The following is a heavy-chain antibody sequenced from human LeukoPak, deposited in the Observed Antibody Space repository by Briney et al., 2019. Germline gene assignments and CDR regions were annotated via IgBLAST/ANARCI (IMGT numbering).Heavy chain of an antibody. V-gene: IGHV5-51*01. J-gene: IGHJ4*02. Sequence: GESLKVSCKGSGYLFTNYWIAWVRQMPGKGLEWMGIIYPGDSDTRYSPSYQGQVTISPDKSISTAYLQWSSLKASDTAMYYCARRSGNFQADYNFDYWGQGTLVTVSS. D-gene: IGHD1-26*01. CDR2: IYPGDSDT. CDR3: ARRSGNFQADYNFDY. CDR1: GYLFTNYW.